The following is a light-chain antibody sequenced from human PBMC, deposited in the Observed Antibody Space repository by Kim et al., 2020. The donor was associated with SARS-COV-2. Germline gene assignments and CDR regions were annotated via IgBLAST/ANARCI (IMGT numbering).Light chain of an antibody. Sequence: GQRVTISCSGSFSNVGRNTVIWGQQFPGTAPKLLIFGYNQRPSGVPARFSGSKSGTSASLAISGLQSEDEADYYCAAWDDNLNGVGFGGGTQLTVL. V-gene: IGLV1-44*01. CDR3: AAWDDNLNGVG. J-gene: IGLJ2*01. CDR2: GYN. CDR1: FSNVGRNT.